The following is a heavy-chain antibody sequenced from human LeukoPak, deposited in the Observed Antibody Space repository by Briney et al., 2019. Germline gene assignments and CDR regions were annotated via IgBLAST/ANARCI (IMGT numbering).Heavy chain of an antibody. V-gene: IGHV3-23*01. CDR2: ISSSGGST. CDR3: AKGKGSSSSSTDW. CDR1: GFTFDTYA. Sequence: GGSLRLSCAASGFTFDTYAMSWVRQAPGRGLEWVSLISSSGGSTYYADSVKGRFTVSRDNSKNTLYLQIHSLRAEDTAVYYCAKGKGSSSSSTDWWGQGTLITVSS. D-gene: IGHD2-15*01. J-gene: IGHJ4*02.